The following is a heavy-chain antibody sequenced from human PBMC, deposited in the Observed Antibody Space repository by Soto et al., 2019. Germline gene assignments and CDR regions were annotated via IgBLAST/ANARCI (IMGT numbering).Heavy chain of an antibody. V-gene: IGHV4-59*01. Sequence: ETLSLTCTVSGGSISSYFYIWVRQPPGKGLEWIGSVYYTGTTDYNPSLKSRVTISVDTSKTQFSLNLRSVTAADTAVYYCARDLAAVPRAFDYWGRGTLVTVSS. CDR2: VYYTGTT. D-gene: IGHD6-13*01. J-gene: IGHJ4*02. CDR1: GGSISSYF. CDR3: ARDLAAVPRAFDY.